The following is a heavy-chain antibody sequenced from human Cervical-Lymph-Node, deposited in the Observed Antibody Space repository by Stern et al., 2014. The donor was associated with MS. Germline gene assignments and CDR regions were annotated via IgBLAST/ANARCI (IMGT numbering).Heavy chain of an antibody. V-gene: IGHV1-46*03. D-gene: IGHD4-17*01. CDR2: VNPTDGRT. CDR1: GDTFASYP. J-gene: IGHJ1*01. CDR3: ANPLPYAN. Sequence: QVQLVQSGAEVKKPAASVKVSCKASGDTFASYPIHWLRQAPGQGPVWMGIVNPTDGRTTYAQTFKGRVTMTRDTSTRTVYMELSSLRAEDTAMYFCANPLPYANWGQGTRVTVSS.